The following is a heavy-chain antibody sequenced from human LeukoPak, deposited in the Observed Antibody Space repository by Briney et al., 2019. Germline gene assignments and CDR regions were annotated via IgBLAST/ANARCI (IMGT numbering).Heavy chain of an antibody. Sequence: GGSLRLSCAASGFTFSNSAMSWLRRAPGKGLEWVSNIIGNSVSAYYADFVKGRFTISRDNSNNTLFLQMNSLSADDTAIYFCAKGRRDGYNYPFFDSWGQGAWVIVSS. CDR2: IIGNSVSA. V-gene: IGHV3-23*01. D-gene: IGHD5-24*01. J-gene: IGHJ4*02. CDR3: AKGRRDGYNYPFFDS. CDR1: GFTFSNSA.